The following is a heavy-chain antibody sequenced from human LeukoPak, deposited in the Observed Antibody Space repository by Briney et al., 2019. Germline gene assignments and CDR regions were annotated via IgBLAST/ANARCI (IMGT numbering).Heavy chain of an antibody. D-gene: IGHD2-2*01. CDR1: GGTFSSYA. V-gene: IGHV1-69*13. CDR2: IIPIFGTA. CDR3: ARDRFVVVPAARSLYNWFDP. J-gene: IGHJ5*02. Sequence: GASVKVSCKASGGTFSSYAISWVRQAPGQGLEWMGGIIPIFGTANYAQKFQGRVTITADESTSTAYMELSSLRSEDTAVYYCARDRFVVVPAARSLYNWFDPWGQGTLVTVSS.